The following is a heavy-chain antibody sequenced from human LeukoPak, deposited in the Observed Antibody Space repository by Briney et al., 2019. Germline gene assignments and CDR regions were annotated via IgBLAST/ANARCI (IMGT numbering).Heavy chain of an antibody. CDR1: GFTVSSNY. CDR2: IYSGGST. J-gene: IGHJ6*03. Sequence: GGSLRLSCAASGFTVSSNYMSWVRQAPGKGLEWVSVIYSGGSTYYADSVKGRFTISRDNSKNTLYLQMNSLRAEDTAVYYCARGTGIAARSYYYYMDVWGKGTTVTVS. CDR3: ARGTGIAARSYYYYMDV. D-gene: IGHD6-6*01. V-gene: IGHV3-53*01.